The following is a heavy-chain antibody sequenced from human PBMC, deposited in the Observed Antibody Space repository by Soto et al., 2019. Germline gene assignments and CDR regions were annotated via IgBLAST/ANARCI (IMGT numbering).Heavy chain of an antibody. CDR3: AHSIRYFDWLHRYFDY. Sequence: QITLKESDPTLVKPTQTLTLTCTFSGFSLSTSGVGVGWIRQPPGKALEWLALIYWDDDKRYSPSLKSRLTITKDTSKNQVVLTMTNMDPVDTATYYCAHSIRYFDWLHRYFDYWGQGTLVTVSS. CDR1: GFSLSTSGVG. D-gene: IGHD3-9*01. CDR2: IYWDDDK. J-gene: IGHJ4*02. V-gene: IGHV2-5*02.